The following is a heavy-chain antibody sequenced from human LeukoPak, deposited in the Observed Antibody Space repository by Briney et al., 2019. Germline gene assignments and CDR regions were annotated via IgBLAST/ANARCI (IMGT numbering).Heavy chain of an antibody. CDR3: ARDRGWLQSDY. CDR2: INQDGSQK. D-gene: IGHD5-24*01. Sequence: PGGPLRLSCATSGFTLSNFWMSWVRQAPGKGLEWVADINQDGSQKYYRDSVKGRFTISRDNAKNSLYLEMNSLSAEDTAVYYRARDRGWLQSDYWGQGALVTVSS. V-gene: IGHV3-7*03. J-gene: IGHJ4*02. CDR1: GFTLSNFW.